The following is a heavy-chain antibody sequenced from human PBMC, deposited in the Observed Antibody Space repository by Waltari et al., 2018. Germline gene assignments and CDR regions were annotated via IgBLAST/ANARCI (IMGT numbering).Heavy chain of an antibody. D-gene: IGHD4-17*01. J-gene: IGHJ4*02. CDR3: AREADDYGDYDRTPPVW. CDR1: GYTFTGYY. CDR2: INPNSGGT. V-gene: IGHV1-2*02. Sequence: QVQLVQSGAEVKKPGASVKVSCKASGYTFTGYYMHWVRQAPGQGLEWMGWINPNSGGTNYAQKFQGRVTMTRDTSISTAYMELSRLRSDDTAVYYCAREADDYGDYDRTPPVWWGQGTLVTVSS.